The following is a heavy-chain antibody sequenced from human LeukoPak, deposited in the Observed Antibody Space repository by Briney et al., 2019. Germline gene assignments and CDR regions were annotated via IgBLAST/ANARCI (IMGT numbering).Heavy chain of an antibody. J-gene: IGHJ3*02. CDR1: GYTFTSYD. V-gene: IGHV1-8*01. CDR2: MNPNSGNT. CDR3: ASPIMITFGGAAFDI. D-gene: IGHD3-16*01. Sequence: ASVKVSCKASGYTFTSYDINWVRQATGQGLEWMGWMNPNSGNTGYAQKFQGRVTMTRNTSISTAYMELSSLRSEDTAVYYCASPIMITFGGAAFDIWGQGTMVTVSS.